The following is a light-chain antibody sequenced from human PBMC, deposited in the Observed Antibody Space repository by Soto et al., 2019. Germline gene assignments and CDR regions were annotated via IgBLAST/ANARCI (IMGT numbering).Light chain of an antibody. Sequence: EIVLTQSPATLSLSPGERATLSCRASQSVSSYLAWYQQKPGQAPRLLIYDASNRATGIPARFSGSESGTDFTLTISSLEPEDFAVYYCQQRSNWPPITFGQGTRLEMK. J-gene: IGKJ5*01. CDR2: DAS. CDR3: QQRSNWPPIT. CDR1: QSVSSY. V-gene: IGKV3-11*01.